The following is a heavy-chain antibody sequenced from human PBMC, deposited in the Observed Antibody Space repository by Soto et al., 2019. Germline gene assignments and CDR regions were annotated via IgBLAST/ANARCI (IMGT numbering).Heavy chain of an antibody. J-gene: IGHJ6*02. D-gene: IGHD3-3*01. V-gene: IGHV3-30-3*01. CDR3: AREHDFWSGYYTRLLYYYYGMNV. Sequence: GGSLRLSCAASGFTFSSYAMHWVRQAPGKGLEWVAVISYDGSNKYYADSVKGRFTISRDNSKNTLYLQMNSLRAEDTAVYYCAREHDFWSGYYTRLLYYYYGMNVWGQGTTVTVSS. CDR1: GFTFSSYA. CDR2: ISYDGSNK.